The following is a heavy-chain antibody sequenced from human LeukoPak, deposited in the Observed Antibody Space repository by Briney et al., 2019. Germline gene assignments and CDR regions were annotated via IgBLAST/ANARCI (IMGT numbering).Heavy chain of an antibody. D-gene: IGHD6-13*01. CDR1: GYTFTSYP. J-gene: IGHJ4*02. CDR3: AGLSSPDFDY. Sequence: ASVKVSCKASGYTFTSYPVNWVRQAPGQGLEWMGGIIPIFGTANYAQKFQGRVTITADESTSTAYMELSSLRSEDTAVYYRAGLSSPDFDYWGQGTLVTVSS. CDR2: IIPIFGTA. V-gene: IGHV1-69*13.